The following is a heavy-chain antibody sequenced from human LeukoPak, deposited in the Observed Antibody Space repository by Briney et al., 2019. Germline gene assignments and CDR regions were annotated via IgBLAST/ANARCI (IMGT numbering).Heavy chain of an antibody. V-gene: IGHV4-59*01. J-gene: IGHJ5*02. D-gene: IGHD3-10*01. Sequence: PSETLSLTCTVSGGSISSYYWSWLRQPPGKGLEWIGYIYYSGSTNYNPSLKSRVTISVDTSKNQFSLRLSSVTAADTAVYYCARMGVGRITMVRGVIRWFDPWGQGTLVTVSS. CDR1: GGSISSYY. CDR2: IYYSGST. CDR3: ARMGVGRITMVRGVIRWFDP.